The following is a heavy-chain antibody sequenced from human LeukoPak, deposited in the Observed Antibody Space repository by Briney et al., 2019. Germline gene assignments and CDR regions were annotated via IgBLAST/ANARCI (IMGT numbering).Heavy chain of an antibody. D-gene: IGHD5-18*01. J-gene: IGHJ4*02. CDR3: ARDLGEDTTMIFFDF. CDR2: SSAYNGNT. Sequence: GASAKVSCEASGYTFTDFGTSWVRQAPGQGLEWMGWSSAYNGNTKYAQNVQGRVTMTADTSTDTAYMELRSLRSDDTAVYYCARDLGEDTTMIFFDFWGQGTLVTVSS. V-gene: IGHV1-18*01. CDR1: GYTFTDFG.